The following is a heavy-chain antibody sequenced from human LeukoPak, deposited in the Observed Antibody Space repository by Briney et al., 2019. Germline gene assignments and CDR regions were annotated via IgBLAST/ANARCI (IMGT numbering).Heavy chain of an antibody. CDR3: ASPEGFWSGFYL. CDR2: INHSGST. Sequence: SETLSLTCAVYGGSFSGYYWSWIRQAPGKGLEWIGDINHSGSTNYNPSLKSRVTVSVDTSKNQFSLKLSSVTAADSAMYYCASPEGFWSGFYLWGQGTLVTVSS. D-gene: IGHD3-3*01. J-gene: IGHJ4*02. CDR1: GGSFSGYY. V-gene: IGHV4-34*01.